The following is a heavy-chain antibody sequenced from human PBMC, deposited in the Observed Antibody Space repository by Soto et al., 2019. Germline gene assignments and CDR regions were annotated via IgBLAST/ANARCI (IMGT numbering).Heavy chain of an antibody. CDR1: GFTFSSYS. J-gene: IGHJ3*02. CDR2: ISSSSSTI. V-gene: IGHV3-48*01. CDR3: ARDGSVAGPDAFDI. Sequence: EVQLVESGGGLVQPGGSLRLSCAASGFTFSSYSMNWVRQAPGKGLEWVSYISSSSSTIYYADSVKGRFTISRDNAKNSRYLQMNSLRAEDTAVYYCARDGSVAGPDAFDIWGQGTMVTVSS. D-gene: IGHD6-19*01.